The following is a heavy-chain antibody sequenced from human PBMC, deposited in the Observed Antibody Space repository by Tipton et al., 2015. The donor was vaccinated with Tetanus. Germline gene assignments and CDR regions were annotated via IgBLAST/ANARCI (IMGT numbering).Heavy chain of an antibody. V-gene: IGHV4-39*01. CDR1: GGPFSGYY. CDR3: ASPSLLITGTTRYYYYYGMDV. CDR2: IYYSGST. Sequence: TLSLTCAVYGGPFSGYYWGWIRQPPGKGLEWIGSIYYSGSTYYNPSLKSRVTISVDTSKNQFSLKLSSVTAADTAVYYCASPSLLITGTTRYYYYYGMDVWGQGTTVTVSS. D-gene: IGHD1-7*01. J-gene: IGHJ6*02.